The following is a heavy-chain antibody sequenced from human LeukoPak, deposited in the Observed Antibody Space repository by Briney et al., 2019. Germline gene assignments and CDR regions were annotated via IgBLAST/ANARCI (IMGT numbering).Heavy chain of an antibody. J-gene: IGHJ3*02. CDR3: AKNDPYGDDAFDI. CDR2: ISDSGGST. Sequence: PAGSLRLSCAASRFTFSSYVMSWVRQAPGKGLEWVSAISDSGGSTYYADSVKGRFTISRDNSKNTLYLQMNSLRAEDTAVYYCAKNDPYGDDAFDIWGQGTMVTVSS. CDR1: RFTFSSYV. V-gene: IGHV3-23*01. D-gene: IGHD3-10*01.